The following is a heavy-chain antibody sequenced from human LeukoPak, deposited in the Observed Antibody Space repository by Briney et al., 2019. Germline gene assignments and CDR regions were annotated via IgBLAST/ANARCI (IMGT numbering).Heavy chain of an antibody. D-gene: IGHD1-26*01. CDR1: GFIFDDYA. Sequence: GGSLRLSCAASGFIFDDYAMHWVRQAPGKGLEWVSYISSSGSTIYYADSVKGRFTISRDNAKNSLYLQMNSLRAEDTAVYYCASSIVGAIEDAFDIWGQGTMVTVSS. CDR2: ISSSGSTI. V-gene: IGHV3-11*04. J-gene: IGHJ3*02. CDR3: ASSIVGAIEDAFDI.